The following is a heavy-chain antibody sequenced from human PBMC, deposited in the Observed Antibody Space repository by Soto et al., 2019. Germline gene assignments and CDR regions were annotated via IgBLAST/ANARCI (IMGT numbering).Heavy chain of an antibody. V-gene: IGHV3-23*01. CDR3: AKGRGGSGSLTPRVDF. Sequence: GGSLRLSCAASGSTFNNYAMTWVRQAPGKGLEWVSAISGGGDTTSYADSEKGRFTVSRDGSKNTLYLQMSSLRAEDTALYYCAKGRGGSGSLTPRVDFWGQGTLVTVSS. CDR2: ISGGGDTT. J-gene: IGHJ4*02. CDR1: GSTFNNYA. D-gene: IGHD3-10*01.